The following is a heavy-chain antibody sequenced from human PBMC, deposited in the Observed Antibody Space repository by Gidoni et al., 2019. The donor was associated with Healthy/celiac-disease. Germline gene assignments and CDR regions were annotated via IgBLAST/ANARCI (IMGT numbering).Heavy chain of an antibody. CDR1: GFTFSSYA. CDR2: ISGSGGST. J-gene: IGHJ4*02. Sequence: EVQLLESGGGLVQPGGSLRLSCAASGFTFSSYAMSWVRQAPGKGLDWFSAISGSGGSTYYADSVKGRFTISRDNSKNPLYLQMNSLRAEDTAVYYCAKDGNDSSGLRGGGDYWGQGTLVTVSS. CDR3: AKDGNDSSGLRGGGDY. V-gene: IGHV3-23*01. D-gene: IGHD3-22*01.